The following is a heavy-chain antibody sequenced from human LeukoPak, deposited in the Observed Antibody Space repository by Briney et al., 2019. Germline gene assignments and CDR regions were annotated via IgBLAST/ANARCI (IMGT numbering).Heavy chain of an antibody. CDR2: IYHSGST. CDR1: GGSISSGGYS. Sequence: PSETLSLTCAVSGGSISSGGYSWSWIRQPPGKGLEWIGYIYHSGSTYYNPSLKSRVTISVDRSKNQFSLKLSSVTAADTAVYYCARGNYDILTGTGIYFDYWGQGTLVTVSS. V-gene: IGHV4-30-2*01. D-gene: IGHD3-9*01. J-gene: IGHJ4*02. CDR3: ARGNYDILTGTGIYFDY.